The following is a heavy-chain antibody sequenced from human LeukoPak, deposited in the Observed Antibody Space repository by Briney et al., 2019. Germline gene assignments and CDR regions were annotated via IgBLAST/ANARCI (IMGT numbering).Heavy chain of an antibody. CDR1: GFTFSSYA. CDR2: ISYDGSNK. CDR3: ARDRFLYSSGWDLDY. J-gene: IGHJ4*02. D-gene: IGHD6-19*01. V-gene: IGHV3-30*04. Sequence: PGGSLRLSCAASGFTFSSYAMRWVRQAPGKGLEWVAVISYDGSNKYYADSVKGRFTISRDNSKNTLYLQMNSLRAEDTAVYYCARDRFLYSSGWDLDYWGQGTLVTVSS.